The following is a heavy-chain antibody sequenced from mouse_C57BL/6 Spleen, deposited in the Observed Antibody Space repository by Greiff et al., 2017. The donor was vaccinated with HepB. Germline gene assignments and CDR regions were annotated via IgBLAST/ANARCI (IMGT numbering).Heavy chain of an antibody. Sequence: ESGPGLVKPSQSLSLTCSVTGYSITSGYYWNWIRQFPGNKLEWMGYISYDGSNNYNPSLKNRISITRDTSKNQFFLKLNSVTTEDTATYYCARGPWSYYFDYWGQGTTLTVSS. CDR2: ISYDGSN. CDR3: ARGPWSYYFDY. J-gene: IGHJ2*01. CDR1: GYSITSGYY. V-gene: IGHV3-6*01.